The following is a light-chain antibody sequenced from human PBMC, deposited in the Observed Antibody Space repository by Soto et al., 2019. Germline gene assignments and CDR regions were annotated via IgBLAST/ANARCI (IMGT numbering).Light chain of an antibody. CDR1: QSIGSS. CDR3: GQFVSSPPRT. CDR2: GVS. J-gene: IGKJ1*01. Sequence: EVVMTQSPAAVSVSPWDTATLFCRASQSIGSSLAWYQQKPGLAPRLLIYGVSNRATGIPDRFSGSGSGTDFILTISRLEPEDFALYYCGQFVSSPPRTFGQGTKVDIK. V-gene: IGKV3-20*01.